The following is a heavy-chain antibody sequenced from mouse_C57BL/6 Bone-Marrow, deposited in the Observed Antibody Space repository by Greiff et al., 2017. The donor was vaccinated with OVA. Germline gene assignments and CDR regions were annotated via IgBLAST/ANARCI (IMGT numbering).Heavy chain of an antibody. CDR2: IDPETGGT. D-gene: IGHD2-5*01. V-gene: IGHV1-15*01. CDR3: TRSYSNYGDFDY. CDR1: GYTFTDYE. J-gene: IGHJ2*01. Sequence: VKLQESGAELVRPGASVTLSCKASGYTFTDYEMHWVKQTPVHGLEWIGAIDPETGGTAYNQKFKGKAILTADKSSSTAYMELRSLTSDDSAVYYCTRSYSNYGDFDYWGQGTTLTVSS.